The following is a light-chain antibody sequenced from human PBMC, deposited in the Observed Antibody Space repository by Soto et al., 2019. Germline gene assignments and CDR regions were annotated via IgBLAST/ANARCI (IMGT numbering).Light chain of an antibody. Sequence: EIVLTQSPATLSLSPGERATLPCRASQSVRSYLAWYQQKPGQAPRLLIHDASSRATGIPARFSGSGSGTDFTLTISSLEPEDFAVYYCQQRTNWPSSTFGQGTRLEIK. J-gene: IGKJ5*01. CDR2: DAS. CDR3: QQRTNWPSST. CDR1: QSVRSY. V-gene: IGKV3-11*01.